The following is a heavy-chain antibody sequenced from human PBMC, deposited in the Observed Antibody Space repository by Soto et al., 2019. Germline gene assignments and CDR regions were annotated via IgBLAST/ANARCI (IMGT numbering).Heavy chain of an antibody. CDR3: ARDAAKYRSSWWDY. J-gene: IGHJ4*02. CDR2: MNPNSGNT. V-gene: IGHV1-8*01. Sequence: ASVKVSCKASGYTFTSYDINWVRQATGQGLEWMGWMNPNSGNTGYAQKFQGRVTMTRHTSISTAYMELSSLRSEDAAVYYCARDAAKYRSSWWDYWGQGTLVTVSS. D-gene: IGHD6-13*01. CDR1: GYTFTSYD.